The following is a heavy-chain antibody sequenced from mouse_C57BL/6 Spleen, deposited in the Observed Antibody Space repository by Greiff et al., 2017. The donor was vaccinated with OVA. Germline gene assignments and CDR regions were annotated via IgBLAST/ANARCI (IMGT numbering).Heavy chain of an antibody. D-gene: IGHD1-1*01. V-gene: IGHV5-17*01. CDR3: ARHDYYGSSKFAY. CDR1: GFTFSDYG. J-gene: IGHJ3*01. Sequence: EVKLMESGGGLVKPGGSLKLSCAASGFTFSDYGMHWVRQAPEKGLEWVAYISSGSSTIYYADTVKGRFTISRDNAKNTLFLQMTSLRSEDTAMYYCARHDYYGSSKFAYWGQGTLVTVSA. CDR2: ISSGSSTI.